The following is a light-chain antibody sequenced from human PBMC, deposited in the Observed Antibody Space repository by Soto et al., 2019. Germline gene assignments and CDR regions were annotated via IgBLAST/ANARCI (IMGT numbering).Light chain of an antibody. CDR1: SGDVDAFDY. CDR3: TSFTSSSTQV. V-gene: IGLV2-14*01. Sequence: SVLAQPASVSGSPGQSITISCTGSSGDVDAFDYVSWYQQHPGKAPKLMIFEVSDRPSGVSDRFSGSKSGSTAYLTISGLQAEDEADYFCTSFTSSSTQVFGTGTKVTV. J-gene: IGLJ1*01. CDR2: EVS.